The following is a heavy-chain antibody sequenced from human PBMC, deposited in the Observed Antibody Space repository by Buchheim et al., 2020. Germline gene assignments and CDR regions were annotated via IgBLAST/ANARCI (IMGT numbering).Heavy chain of an antibody. CDR2: INHSGST. J-gene: IGHJ6*02. CDR3: ASITGITMVRGVIIDGMDV. D-gene: IGHD3-10*01. CDR1: GGSFSGYY. V-gene: IGHV4-34*01. Sequence: QVQLPQWGAGLLKPSETLSLTCAVYGGSFSGYYWSWIRQPPGKGLEWIGEINHSGSTNYNPSLKSRVPISVDTSKNQFSLTLSSVTAADTAVYYCASITGITMVRGVIIDGMDVWGRGTT.